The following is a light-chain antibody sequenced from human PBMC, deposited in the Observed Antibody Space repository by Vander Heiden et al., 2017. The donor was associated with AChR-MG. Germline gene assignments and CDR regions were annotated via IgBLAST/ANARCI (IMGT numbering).Light chain of an antibody. CDR2: GAS. CDR3: QQYGSSPQT. V-gene: IGKV3-20*01. CDR1: QSVSSSY. Sequence: EIVLTQSPGTLSLSPGERATLSCRASQSVSSSYLGWYQQKPGQAPRLLIYGASRRATGIPDRFSGGGSGTDFTLTISRLEPEDFAVYYCQQYGSSPQTFGQGTKVEIK. J-gene: IGKJ1*01.